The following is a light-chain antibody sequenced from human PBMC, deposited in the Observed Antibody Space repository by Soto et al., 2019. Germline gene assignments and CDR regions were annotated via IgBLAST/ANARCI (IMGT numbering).Light chain of an antibody. CDR1: HNDIGTYDY. V-gene: IGLV2-14*03. J-gene: IGLJ1*01. Sequence: QSVLTQHISGSWSPGQSITISCSGNHNDIGTYDYVSWYQQHPGRAPRLLIHGVTTRPSGISGRFSASKSGLTASLTISGLQPEDEADYYCSSFTSNRIYVFGPGTKATVL. CDR3: SSFTSNRIYV. CDR2: GVT.